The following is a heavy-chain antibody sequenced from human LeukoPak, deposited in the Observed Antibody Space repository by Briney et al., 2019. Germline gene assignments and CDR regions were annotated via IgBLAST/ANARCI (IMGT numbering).Heavy chain of an antibody. CDR2: IYVRGTTDDNPT. V-gene: IGHV4-4*07. CDR3: ARGYSYGKNWFDP. J-gene: IGHJ5*02. D-gene: IGHD5-18*01. CDR1: GASISKYY. Sequence: NTSETLSLTCTVSGASISKYYWSWIRQPAGKGLEWIGRIYVRGTTDDNPTDYNPPHKSRVIMSVDTSKNQFSLNLGSVTAADTAVYYCARGYSYGKNWFDPWGQGTLVSVSS.